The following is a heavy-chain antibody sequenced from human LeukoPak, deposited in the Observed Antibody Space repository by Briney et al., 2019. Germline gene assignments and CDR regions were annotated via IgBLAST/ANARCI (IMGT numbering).Heavy chain of an antibody. J-gene: IGHJ6*02. CDR1: GFTFSSYA. D-gene: IGHD2-21*02. V-gene: IGHV3-30-3*01. Sequence: GGSLRLSCAASGFTFSSYAMHWVRQAPGKGLEWVAVMSYDGSNKYYADSVKGRYTISRDNSKNTLYLQMHSLRAEDTAVYYCARKEACGGDCYAYGMDVWGQGTTVTVSS. CDR3: ARKEACGGDCYAYGMDV. CDR2: MSYDGSNK.